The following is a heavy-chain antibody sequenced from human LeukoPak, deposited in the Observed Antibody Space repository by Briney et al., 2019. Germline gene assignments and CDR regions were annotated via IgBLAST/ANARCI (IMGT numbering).Heavy chain of an antibody. V-gene: IGHV4-4*07. Sequence: SETLSLTCTVPGGSISSYYWSWIRQPAGKGLEWIGRIYTSGSTNYNPSLKSRVTMSVDTSKNQFSLKLSSVTAADTAVYYCARAMVGATMNWFDPWGQGTLVTVSS. CDR1: GGSISSYY. CDR3: ARAMVGATMNWFDP. D-gene: IGHD1-26*01. CDR2: IYTSGST. J-gene: IGHJ5*02.